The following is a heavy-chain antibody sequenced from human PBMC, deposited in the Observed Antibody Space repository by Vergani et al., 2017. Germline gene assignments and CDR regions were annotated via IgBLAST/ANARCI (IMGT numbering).Heavy chain of an antibody. J-gene: IGHJ4*02. CDR3: ARGTYYYDSSGYYQILYYFDY. CDR1: GGSISSGGYS. V-gene: IGHV4-30-2*01. D-gene: IGHD3-22*01. CDR2: IYHSWST. Sequence: QLQLQESGSGLVKPSQTLSLTCAVSGGSISSGGYSWSWIRQPPGKGLGWIGYIYHSWSTYYNPSPKSRVTISVDRSKNQFSLKLSSVTAADTAVYYCARGTYYYDSSGYYQILYYFDYWGQGTLVTVSS.